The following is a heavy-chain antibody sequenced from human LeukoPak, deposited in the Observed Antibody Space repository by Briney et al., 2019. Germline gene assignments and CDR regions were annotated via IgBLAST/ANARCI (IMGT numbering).Heavy chain of an antibody. V-gene: IGHV3-23*01. J-gene: IGHJ4*02. CDR2: ISGSGGSK. CDR1: GFTFSSYA. Sequence: PGGSLRLSCAASGFTFSSYAMSWVRQAPGKGLEWVSAISGSGGSKYYADSVKGRFTISRDNSKSTVYLQMSTLTAEDTAVYYCARPNYGSHWGYFDYWGQGTLVTVSS. D-gene: IGHD4-17*01. CDR3: ARPNYGSHWGYFDY.